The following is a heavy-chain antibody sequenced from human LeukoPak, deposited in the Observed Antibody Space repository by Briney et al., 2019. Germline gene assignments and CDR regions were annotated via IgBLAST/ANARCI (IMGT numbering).Heavy chain of an antibody. J-gene: IGHJ4*02. D-gene: IGHD3-9*01. CDR2: ITGSVGNT. CDR1: GFTFSNYA. CDR3: AQWGDFDVVTGYYVPDF. V-gene: IGHV3-23*01. Sequence: GASLRLSCAASGFTFSNYAISWVPQAPGEGLEWVSAITGSVGNTYYADPVKGRFTISRDHSKNSLYLQMNSLSAEDPAVYYCAQWGDFDVVTGYYVPDFWGQGTLVTVSS.